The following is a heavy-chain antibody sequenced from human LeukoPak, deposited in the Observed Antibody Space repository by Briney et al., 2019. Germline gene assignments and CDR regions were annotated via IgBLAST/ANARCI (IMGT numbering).Heavy chain of an antibody. D-gene: IGHD1-26*01. CDR2: ISSSGDRT. CDR1: GFTFSSYA. Sequence: GGSLRLSCAASGFTFSSYAMSWVRQAAGKGLEWVSAISSSGDRTYYADSVKGRFTITRDNYKNTLYLQMNSLRAEDTAVYYCAKDDHGTYYSIDYWGQGTLVTVSS. V-gene: IGHV3-23*01. CDR3: AKDDHGTYYSIDY. J-gene: IGHJ4*02.